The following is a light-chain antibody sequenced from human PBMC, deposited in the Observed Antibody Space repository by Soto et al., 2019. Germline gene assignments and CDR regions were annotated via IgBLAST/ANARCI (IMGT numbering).Light chain of an antibody. CDR1: QSVSSKY. CDR2: GTS. Sequence: DIVLTQSPGTLSLSPGERATLSCRASQSVSSKYLAWYQQKSGQAPRVLIYGTSIRASGVPERFSGGGSGTDFTLTITRLEPEDFAVYYCQQYGSSLFTFGPGTKVDFK. J-gene: IGKJ3*01. V-gene: IGKV3-20*01. CDR3: QQYGSSLFT.